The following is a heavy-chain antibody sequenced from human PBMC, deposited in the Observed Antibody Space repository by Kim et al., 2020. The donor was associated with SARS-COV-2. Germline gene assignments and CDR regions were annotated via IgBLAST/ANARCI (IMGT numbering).Heavy chain of an antibody. CDR3: AREKFDGTGWTGWFDP. CDR1: GFIFSTYT. V-gene: IGHV3-30-3*01. CDR2: ISSDGNNK. Sequence: GGSLRLSCSGSGFIFSTYTLHWVRQAPGKGLEWVAVISSDGNNKYYADSVKGRFTISRDNSKSSLYLHMNSLRPEDTSVYYCAREKFDGTGWTGWFDPWGQGTRVPVPS. J-gene: IGHJ5*02. D-gene: IGHD6-19*01.